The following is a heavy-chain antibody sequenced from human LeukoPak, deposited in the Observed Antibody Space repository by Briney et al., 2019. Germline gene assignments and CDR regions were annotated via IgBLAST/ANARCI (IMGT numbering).Heavy chain of an antibody. Sequence: TGGSLRLSCAASGFTFSSYAMHWVRQAPGKGLEWVAVISYDGSNKYYADSVKGRFTISRDNSKNTLYLQMNSLRAEDTAVYYCARDGSANGYGDYPDIWGQGTMVTVSS. J-gene: IGHJ3*02. D-gene: IGHD4-17*01. CDR3: ARDGSANGYGDYPDI. CDR2: ISYDGSNK. CDR1: GFTFSSYA. V-gene: IGHV3-30-3*01.